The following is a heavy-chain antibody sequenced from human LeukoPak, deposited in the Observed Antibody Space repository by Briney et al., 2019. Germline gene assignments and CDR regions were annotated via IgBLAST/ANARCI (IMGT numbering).Heavy chain of an antibody. D-gene: IGHD6-19*01. CDR3: AKDVVGQQWPEGY. CDR2: IQYDGSIK. J-gene: IGHJ4*02. V-gene: IGHV3-30*02. CDR1: EFTFSRFG. Sequence: GGSLRLSCAASEFTFSRFGMHWVRQAPGKGLEWVAFIQYDGSIKLYGDSVKGRFTISRDNSKNTLYLQMNSLRPEDTAVYHCAKDVVGQQWPEGYWGQGTLVTVSS.